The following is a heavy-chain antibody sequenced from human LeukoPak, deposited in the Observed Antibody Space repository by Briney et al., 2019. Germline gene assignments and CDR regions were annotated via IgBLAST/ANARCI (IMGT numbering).Heavy chain of an antibody. CDR2: ISHDGSNQ. V-gene: IGHV3-30*18. CDR3: AKVSGSQYNRWGYFDY. CDR1: GFTFSRHG. J-gene: IGHJ4*02. Sequence: SGGSLRLSCAASGFTFSRHGVHWVRQAPGKGLEWVIAISHDGSNQYYADSVKGRFTISRDSSKNTLFLQMSSLRAEDTAVYYCAKVSGSQYNRWGYFDYWGQGTLVTVSS. D-gene: IGHD1-26*01.